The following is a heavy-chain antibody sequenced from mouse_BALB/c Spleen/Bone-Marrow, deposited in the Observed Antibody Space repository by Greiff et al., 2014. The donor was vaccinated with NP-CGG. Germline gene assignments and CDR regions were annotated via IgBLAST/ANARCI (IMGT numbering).Heavy chain of an antibody. Sequence: SGAELVKPGASVKLSCTASGFNINDTYMHWVKQGPEQGLEWIGRIDPANGNTKYDPKFQGKATITADTSSNTAYLQLSSLTSEDTAVYYCARIHYYGRAWFAYWGQGTLVTVSA. CDR3: ARIHYYGRAWFAY. CDR2: IDPANGNT. CDR1: GFNINDTY. D-gene: IGHD1-2*01. J-gene: IGHJ3*01. V-gene: IGHV14-3*02.